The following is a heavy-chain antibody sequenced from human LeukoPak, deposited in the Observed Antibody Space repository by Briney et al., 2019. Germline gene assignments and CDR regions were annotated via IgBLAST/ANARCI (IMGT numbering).Heavy chain of an antibody. CDR3: AREVRLGDCSSTSCYSNWFDP. V-gene: IGHV1-2*02. CDR2: INPNSGGT. Sequence: ASVKVSCKASGYTFTGYYMHWVRQAPGQGLEWMGWINPNSGGTNYAQKFQGRVTMTRDTSISTAYMELSRLRSDDTAVYYCAREVRLGDCSSTSCYSNWFDPWGQGTLVTVSS. CDR1: GYTFTGYY. D-gene: IGHD2-2*01. J-gene: IGHJ5*02.